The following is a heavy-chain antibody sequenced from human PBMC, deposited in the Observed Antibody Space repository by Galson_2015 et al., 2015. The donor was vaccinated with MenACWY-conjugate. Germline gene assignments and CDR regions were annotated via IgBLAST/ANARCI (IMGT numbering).Heavy chain of an antibody. D-gene: IGHD4-23*01. Sequence: SVKVSCKASGYTLTELSMHWVRQAPGKGLEWMGGFDPEDGETIYAQKFQGRVTMTEDTSTDTAYMELSSLRSEDTAVYYCATAFGGNSYYYYYYGMDVWGQGTTVTVSS. CDR3: ATAFGGNSYYYYYYGMDV. V-gene: IGHV1-24*01. J-gene: IGHJ6*02. CDR2: FDPEDGET. CDR1: GYTLTELS.